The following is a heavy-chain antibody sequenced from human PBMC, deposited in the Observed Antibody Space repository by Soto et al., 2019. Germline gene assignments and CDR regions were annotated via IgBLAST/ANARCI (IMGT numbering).Heavy chain of an antibody. D-gene: IGHD1-26*01. CDR2: IYYSGST. Sequence: SETLSLTCTVSGGSISSYYWSWLRQPPGKGLEWIGYIYYSGSTNYNPSLKSRVTISVDTSKNQFSLKLSSVTAADTAVYYCARDPGIVRATSAQGWLDPCGQGTLVTVSS. CDR1: GGSISSYY. CDR3: ARDPGIVRATSAQGWLDP. V-gene: IGHV4-59*01. J-gene: IGHJ5*02.